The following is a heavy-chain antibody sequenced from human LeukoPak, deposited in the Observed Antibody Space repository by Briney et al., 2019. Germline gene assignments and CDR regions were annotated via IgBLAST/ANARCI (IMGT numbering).Heavy chain of an antibody. Sequence: SETLSLTCTVSGGSISSSSYYWGWIRQPPGKGLEWIGSIYYSGSTYYNPSLKSRVTISVDTSKNQFSLKLSPVTAADTAVYYCARRPEDYYGSGSYLFDYWGQGTLVTVSS. CDR3: ARRPEDYYGSGSYLFDY. J-gene: IGHJ4*02. D-gene: IGHD3-10*01. CDR1: GGSISSSSYY. CDR2: IYYSGST. V-gene: IGHV4-39*01.